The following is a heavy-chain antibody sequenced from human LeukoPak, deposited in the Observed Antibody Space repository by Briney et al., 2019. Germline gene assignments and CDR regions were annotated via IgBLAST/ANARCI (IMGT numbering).Heavy chain of an antibody. D-gene: IGHD1-20*01. Sequence: PSETLSPTCTVSAGSISSGGYYWSWIRQHPGKGLEWFGYMYYSGSTYYNTALKSRVTISVDTSKNQFSLRLSSVTAADTAVYYCARDSIDVTAGVYYYMDVWGKGTTVTVSS. CDR1: AGSISSGGYY. J-gene: IGHJ6*03. V-gene: IGHV4-31*03. CDR3: ARDSIDVTAGVYYYMDV. CDR2: MYYSGST.